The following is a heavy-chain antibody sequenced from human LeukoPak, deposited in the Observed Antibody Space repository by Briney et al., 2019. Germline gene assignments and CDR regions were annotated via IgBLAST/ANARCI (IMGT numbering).Heavy chain of an antibody. V-gene: IGHV3-23*01. CDR1: GFTFSSYA. D-gene: IGHD2-2*01. J-gene: IGHJ6*02. CDR2: ISGSGGST. CDR3: TTDIGVPAAIRYYYYGMDV. Sequence: GGSLRLSCAASGFTFSSYAMSWVRQAPGKGLEWVSAISGSGGSTYYADSVKGRFTISRDNSKNTLYLQMNSLKTEDTAVYYCTTDIGVPAAIRYYYYGMDVWGQGTTVTVSS.